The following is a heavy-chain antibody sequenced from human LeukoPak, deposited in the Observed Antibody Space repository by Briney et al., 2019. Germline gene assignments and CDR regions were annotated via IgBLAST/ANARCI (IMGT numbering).Heavy chain of an antibody. J-gene: IGHJ4*02. V-gene: IGHV2-5*02. D-gene: IGHD3-9*01. CDR1: GLSLTTSGAG. CDR2: IYWDDDK. Sequence: SGPTLGNPTQTLTLTCTFSGLSLTTSGAGVGWIRQPPGKALEWLALIYWDDDKRYSPSLKTGLTITQDPSKNQVVLTMTNMDPVDTATYYSAHSTGPDILTGLHYSGKATLVTVSS. CDR3: AHSTGPDILTGLHY.